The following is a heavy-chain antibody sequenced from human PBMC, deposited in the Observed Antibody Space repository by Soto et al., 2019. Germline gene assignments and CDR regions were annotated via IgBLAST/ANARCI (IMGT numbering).Heavy chain of an antibody. J-gene: IGHJ4*02. V-gene: IGHV3-30*18. D-gene: IGHD2-21*02. CDR3: AKDSRIVVVTAPYDY. Sequence: QVQLVESGGGVVQPGRSLRLSCAASGFTFSSYGMHWVRQAPGKGLEWVAVISYDGSNKYYADSVKGRFTISRDNSKNTLYLQMNILRAEDTAVYYCAKDSRIVVVTAPYDYWGQGTLVTVSS. CDR2: ISYDGSNK. CDR1: GFTFSSYG.